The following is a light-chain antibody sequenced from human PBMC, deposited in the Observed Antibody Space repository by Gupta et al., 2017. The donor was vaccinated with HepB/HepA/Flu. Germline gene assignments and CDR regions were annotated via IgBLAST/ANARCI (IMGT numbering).Light chain of an antibody. CDR1: NIGSKS. CDR3: QVWDSISDHGV. Sequence: SYVLTQPHSLSVAPGKTARITCGGNNIGSKSLHWYQQRPGQAPVLVIYYDSGRPSVSPERFSGSNSGNTATLTISRVEAWYDADYYCQVWDSISDHGVFVGVTKLTVL. J-gene: IGLJ2*01. V-gene: IGLV3-21*04. CDR2: YDS.